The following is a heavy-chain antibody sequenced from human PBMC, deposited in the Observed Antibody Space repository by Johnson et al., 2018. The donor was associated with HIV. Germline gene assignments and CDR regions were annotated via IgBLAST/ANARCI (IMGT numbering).Heavy chain of an antibody. V-gene: IGHV3-30-3*01. CDR3: AREGGGDDGKGAFDI. Sequence: QVLLVESGGGVVQPGRSLRLSCAASGFTFSSYAMHWVRQAPGKGLEWVAVISYDGSNKYYADSVKGRFTISRDNSKNTLYLQMNSLRAEDTAVYYGAREGGGDDGKGAFDIWGQGTMVTVSS. D-gene: IGHD5-12*01. CDR1: GFTFSSYA. CDR2: ISYDGSNK. J-gene: IGHJ3*02.